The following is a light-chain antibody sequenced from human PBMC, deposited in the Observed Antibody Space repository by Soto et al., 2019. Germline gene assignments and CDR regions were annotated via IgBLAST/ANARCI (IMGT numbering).Light chain of an antibody. CDR2: DAS. J-gene: IGKJ2*01. CDR3: QQCTNWPPYT. V-gene: IGKV3-15*01. Sequence: DIVMTQSPATLSVSPGERATLSCRASQSISNNLAWYQQKPGQAPRLLIYDASTRATGVPARFGGSGSGTEFTLTISSLQSEDFAVYYCQQCTNWPPYTFGQGTKLEIK. CDR1: QSISNN.